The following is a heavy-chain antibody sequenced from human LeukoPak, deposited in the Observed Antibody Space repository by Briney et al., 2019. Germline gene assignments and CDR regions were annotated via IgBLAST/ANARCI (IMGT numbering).Heavy chain of an antibody. CDR3: AKEGCSSTSCYMYYYYYMDV. J-gene: IGHJ6*03. V-gene: IGHV3-33*06. D-gene: IGHD2-2*02. CDR1: GFTFSSYG. CDR2: IWYDGSNK. Sequence: GRSLRLSCAASGFTFSSYGMHWVRQAPGKGLEWVAVIWYDGSNKYYADSVKGRFTISRDNSKNTLYLQTNSLRAEDTAVYYCAKEGCSSTSCYMYYYYYMDVWGKGTTVTVSS.